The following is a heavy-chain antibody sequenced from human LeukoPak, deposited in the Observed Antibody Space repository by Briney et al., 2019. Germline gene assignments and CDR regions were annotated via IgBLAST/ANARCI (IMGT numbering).Heavy chain of an antibody. CDR2: ISTDGKNT. D-gene: IGHD4/OR15-4a*01. CDR3: SRERVLSGAYYMDV. V-gene: IGHV3-74*01. Sequence: PGGSLSLSCAASGFTFSTYWMHWVRQAPGKGLVWVSRISTDGKNTIYADSVKGRFTISRDNANNMLFLQMNSLRGDDTAVFYCSRERVLSGAYYMDVWGKGTTVTVSS. J-gene: IGHJ6*03. CDR1: GFTFSTYW.